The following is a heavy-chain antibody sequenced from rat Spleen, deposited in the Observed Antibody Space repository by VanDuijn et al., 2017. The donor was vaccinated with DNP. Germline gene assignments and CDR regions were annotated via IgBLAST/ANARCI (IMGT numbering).Heavy chain of an antibody. J-gene: IGHJ2*01. D-gene: IGHD4-3*01. CDR3: ARWYNSGYYFDY. CDR1: KFIFNNYW. V-gene: IGHV5-31*01. Sequence: EVQLAESGGDLVQPGRSLKLSCVVSKFIFNNYWMTWFRQVPGKGLEWVASINNRGGNTYYPDSVKGRFTISRDNAKNTLYLQMNSLRSEDTATYYCARWYNSGYYFDYWGQGVMVTVSS. CDR2: INNRGGNT.